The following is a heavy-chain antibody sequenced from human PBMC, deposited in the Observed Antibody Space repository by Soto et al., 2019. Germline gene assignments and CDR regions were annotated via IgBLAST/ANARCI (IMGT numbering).Heavy chain of an antibody. CDR2: ISGSGGST. Sequence: EVQLLESGGGLVQPGGSLRLSCAASGFTFSTYGMSWVRQAPGKGLEWVSIISGSGGSTNYADTVKGRFTISRDNSKNTLYLQMNSLRAEDTAVYYCAKDPATIAVAGTFDCWGQGTLVIVSS. CDR1: GFTFSTYG. D-gene: IGHD6-19*01. CDR3: AKDPATIAVAGTFDC. J-gene: IGHJ4*02. V-gene: IGHV3-23*01.